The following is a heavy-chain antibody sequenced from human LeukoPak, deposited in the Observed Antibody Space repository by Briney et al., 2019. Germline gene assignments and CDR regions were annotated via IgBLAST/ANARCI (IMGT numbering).Heavy chain of an antibody. Sequence: SETLSLTCTVSGGSISSSSYYWGWIRQPPGKGLEWIGSIYYSGSPYYNPSLKSRVTISVGTSKNQFSLKLTSVTAADTAMYYCASVGTYYFDHWGQGALVTVSS. D-gene: IGHD7-27*01. J-gene: IGHJ4*02. V-gene: IGHV4-39*01. CDR3: ASVGTYYFDH. CDR2: IYYSGSP. CDR1: GGSISSSSYY.